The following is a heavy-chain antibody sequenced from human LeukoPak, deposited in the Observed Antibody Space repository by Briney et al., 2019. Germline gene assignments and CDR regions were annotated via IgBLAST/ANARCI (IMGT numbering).Heavy chain of an antibody. CDR2: IRGSGDST. Sequence: GGSLRLSCAASGFTFSSYAMTWVRQAPGKGLEWVSSIRGSGDSTYYADSVKGRFTISRDNSKSTLFLQMNSLRVEDTAVYYCANFGCSSTSCLDYWGQGTLVTVSS. J-gene: IGHJ4*02. D-gene: IGHD2-2*01. V-gene: IGHV3-23*01. CDR3: ANFGCSSTSCLDY. CDR1: GFTFSSYA.